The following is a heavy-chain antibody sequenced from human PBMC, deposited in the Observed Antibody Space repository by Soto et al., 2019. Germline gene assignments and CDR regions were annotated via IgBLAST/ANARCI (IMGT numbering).Heavy chain of an antibody. V-gene: IGHV6-1*01. Sequence: SQTLSLTCVVSGDSVSSNSVAWNWIRQSPSRGLEWLGRTHYRSKWYNDYAVSVRSRITINPDTSKNQFSLQLNSVTPEDTAVYYCARIRVGRDYGMDVWGQGTTVTVSS. CDR3: ARIRVGRDYGMDV. D-gene: IGHD1-26*01. J-gene: IGHJ6*02. CDR2: THYRSKWYN. CDR1: GDSVSSNSVA.